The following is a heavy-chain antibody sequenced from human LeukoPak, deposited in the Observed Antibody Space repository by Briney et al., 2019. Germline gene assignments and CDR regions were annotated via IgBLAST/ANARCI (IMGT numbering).Heavy chain of an antibody. Sequence: SETLSLTCAVYGGSFSGYYWSWIRQPAGKGLEWIGRIYTSGSTNYNPSLKSRVTMSVDTSKNQFSLKLSSVTAADTAVYYCARDSSFDWLSPKYYMDVWGKGTTVTISS. J-gene: IGHJ6*03. V-gene: IGHV4-4*07. CDR3: ARDSSFDWLSPKYYMDV. D-gene: IGHD3-9*01. CDR2: IYTSGST. CDR1: GGSFSGYY.